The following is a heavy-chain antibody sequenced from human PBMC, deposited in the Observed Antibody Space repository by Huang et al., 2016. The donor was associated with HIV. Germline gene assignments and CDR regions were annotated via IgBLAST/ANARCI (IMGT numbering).Heavy chain of an antibody. D-gene: IGHD3-10*01. CDR3: ARDATKNPRGWFDP. CDR2: INHLGSA. V-gene: IGHV4-34*02. J-gene: IGHJ5*02. Sequence: QVHLQQWGAGLLKSAETLSLTCAVYGGSVSGYYWSWLRQTPGKGPEWIGEINHLGSAKYNASLKSRVAISMDGSKQQFALIWRSISDADTAGYSCARDATKNPRGWFDPGGQGTLVTVAS. CDR1: GGSVSGYY.